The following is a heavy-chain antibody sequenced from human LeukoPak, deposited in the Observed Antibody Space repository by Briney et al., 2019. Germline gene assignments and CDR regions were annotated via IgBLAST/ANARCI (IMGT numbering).Heavy chain of an antibody. Sequence: SQTLSLTCAISGDSVSSYSAAWNWIRQSPSRGLEWLGSRYYRSKWYNDYAVSVKSRITINPDTSKNQFSLQLNSVTPEDTAVYYCARWGQTIAVAGIGPHYYMDVWGKGTTVTVSS. CDR3: ARWGQTIAVAGIGPHYYMDV. CDR2: RYYRSKWYN. D-gene: IGHD6-19*01. V-gene: IGHV6-1*01. J-gene: IGHJ6*03. CDR1: GDSVSSYSAA.